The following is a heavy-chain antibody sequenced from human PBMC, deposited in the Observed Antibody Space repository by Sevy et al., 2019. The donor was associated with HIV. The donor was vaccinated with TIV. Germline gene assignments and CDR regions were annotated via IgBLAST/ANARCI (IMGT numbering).Heavy chain of an antibody. D-gene: IGHD3-22*01. CDR1: GFTFSSYA. Sequence: GGSLRLSCAASGFTFSSYAMHWVRQAPGKGLEWVAVISYDGSNKYYADSVNGRFTISRDNSKNTLYLQMNSLRAEDTAVYYCARDYYDSSGYFSYWGQGTLVTVSS. V-gene: IGHV3-30-3*01. CDR3: ARDYYDSSGYFSY. CDR2: ISYDGSNK. J-gene: IGHJ4*02.